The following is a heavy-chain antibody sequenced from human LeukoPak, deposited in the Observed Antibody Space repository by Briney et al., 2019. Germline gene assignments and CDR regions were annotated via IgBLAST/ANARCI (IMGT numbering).Heavy chain of an antibody. CDR1: GGSVSSSIYY. Sequence: PSETLSLTCTVSGGSVSSSIYYWGWIRQPPGKGLEWTGSISYSGTNYNNPSLKGRVSISIDTSKNQFSVKLTSVTAADTAMYYCASLGTLRSWGQGTLVTVSS. CDR2: ISYSGTN. D-gene: IGHD7-27*01. V-gene: IGHV4-39*01. J-gene: IGHJ5*02. CDR3: ASLGTLRS.